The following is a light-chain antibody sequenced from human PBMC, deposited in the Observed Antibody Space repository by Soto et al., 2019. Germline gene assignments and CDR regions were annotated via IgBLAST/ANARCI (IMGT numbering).Light chain of an antibody. CDR1: QSVSTF. CDR3: QQRSNCGS. V-gene: IGKV3-11*01. J-gene: IGKJ1*01. Sequence: EIVLTQSPATLSLSPGERAALSYRASQSVSTFLAWYPHKPGQAPRLLIYDASNRATGIPARFSGSGSGTDITLTISSREPEHSAFYYCQQRSNCGSFGQGTKVEIK. CDR2: DAS.